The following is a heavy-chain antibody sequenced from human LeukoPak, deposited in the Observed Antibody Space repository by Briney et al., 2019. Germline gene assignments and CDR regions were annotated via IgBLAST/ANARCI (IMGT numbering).Heavy chain of an antibody. D-gene: IGHD3-3*01. CDR2: INPSGGST. CDR1: GGTFSSYA. V-gene: IGHV1-46*01. J-gene: IGHJ5*02. CDR3: ARGRSGLFDP. Sequence: ASVKVSCKASGGTFSSYAISWVRQAAGQGLEWMGIINPSGGSTSYAQKFQGRVTMTRDTSTSTVYMELSSLRSEDTAVYYCARGRSGLFDPWGQGTLVTVSS.